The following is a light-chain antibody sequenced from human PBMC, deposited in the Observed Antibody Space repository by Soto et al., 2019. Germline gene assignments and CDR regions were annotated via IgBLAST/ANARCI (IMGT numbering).Light chain of an antibody. V-gene: IGLV2-23*01. CDR3: CSYADSSSLVL. CDR2: EGS. CDR1: SSDVATYNL. Sequence: QSALTQPASVSGSPGQSVTISCTASSSDVATYNLVSWYQQHPDKAPKLMIFEGSQRPSGVSNRFSGSTSGDTASLTISGLQAEDEANYYCCSYADSSSLVLFGGGTKLTVL. J-gene: IGLJ2*01.